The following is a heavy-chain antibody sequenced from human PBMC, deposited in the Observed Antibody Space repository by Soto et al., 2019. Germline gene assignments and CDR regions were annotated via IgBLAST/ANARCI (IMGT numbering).Heavy chain of an antibody. D-gene: IGHD3-22*01. Sequence: PGESLKIYCKGSGYSFAGYWSSWVRQKPGKGLEWMGRIDTSDSKTYYSLSFRGNVTISVTKSITTVFLQCSSISPSDTAMYDCARQIDYSDTFPNVQYYFDAGGQGTPVTFSS. CDR2: IDTSDSKT. J-gene: IGHJ4*02. CDR3: ARQIDYSDTFPNVQYYFDA. CDR1: GYSFAGYW. V-gene: IGHV5-10-1*01.